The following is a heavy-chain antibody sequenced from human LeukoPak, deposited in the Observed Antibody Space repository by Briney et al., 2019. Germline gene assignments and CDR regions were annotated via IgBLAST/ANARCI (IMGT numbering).Heavy chain of an antibody. CDR2: IYPGDSDT. V-gene: IGHV5-51*01. CDR1: GYSFTSYW. D-gene: IGHD6-6*01. Sequence: GESLKISCKGSGYSFTSYWIGWVRQMPGKGLEWMGIIYPGDSDTRYSPSFQGQVTISADKPISTAYLQWSSLKASDTAMYYCARRHSSSGYYFDYWGQGTLVTVSS. CDR3: ARRHSSSGYYFDY. J-gene: IGHJ4*02.